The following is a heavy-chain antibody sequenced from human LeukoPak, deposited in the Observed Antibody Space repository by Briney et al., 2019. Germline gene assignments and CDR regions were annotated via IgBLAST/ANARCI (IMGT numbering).Heavy chain of an antibody. V-gene: IGHV3-74*03. CDR1: GFTFSRYW. CDR3: ARDALRNSLDY. J-gene: IGHJ4*02. D-gene: IGHD2/OR15-2a*01. Sequence: GGSLRLSCAASGFTFSRYWMHWVRQAPGKGLMWVSRISPDGSTTLYADSVKGRFTISRDNAKNTLYLQMNSLRVEDTAVYYCARDALRNSLDYWGQGTPVTVSS. CDR2: ISPDGSTT.